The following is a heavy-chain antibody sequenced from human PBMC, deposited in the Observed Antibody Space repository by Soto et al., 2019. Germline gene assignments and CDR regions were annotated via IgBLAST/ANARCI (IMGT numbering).Heavy chain of an antibody. Sequence: QMQLVQSGPEVRRPGASVKVSCKASGFTFSRSAVHWVRQARGQRLEWIGWIVGFSGNTNYAQSVHQRLTFTRDLSTSTVYMELNSLTSEDTAVYYCAADNSGYLDSAFDIWGQGTAVIVSS. D-gene: IGHD3-22*01. J-gene: IGHJ3*02. CDR1: GFTFSRSA. V-gene: IGHV1-58*01. CDR3: AADNSGYLDSAFDI. CDR2: IVGFSGNT.